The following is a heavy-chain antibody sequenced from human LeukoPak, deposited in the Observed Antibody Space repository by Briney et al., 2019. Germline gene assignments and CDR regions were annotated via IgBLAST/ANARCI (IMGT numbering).Heavy chain of an antibody. CDR1: GFTFSNYW. D-gene: IGHD3-10*01. CDR3: ASAYYYRLPD. Sequence: GGSLRLSCAASGFTFSNYWMHWVRQAPGKGLVWVSRINSDGTTTYADSVKGRFTISRDNAKNTLYLQMNRLRAEDTALYYCASAYYYRLPDWGQGTLATVSS. J-gene: IGHJ4*02. CDR2: INSDGTT. V-gene: IGHV3-74*01.